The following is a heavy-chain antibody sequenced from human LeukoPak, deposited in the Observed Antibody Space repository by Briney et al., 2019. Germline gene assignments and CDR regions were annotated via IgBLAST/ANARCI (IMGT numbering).Heavy chain of an antibody. D-gene: IGHD2-2*01. Sequence: GGSLRLSCAASGFTFSSYAMHWVRQAPGKGLEWVAVISYDGSNKYYADSVKGRFTISRDNSKNTLYLQMNSLRAEDTAVYYCARGGVDIVVVPAATFYFDYWGQGTLVTVSS. V-gene: IGHV3-30-3*01. J-gene: IGHJ4*02. CDR1: GFTFSSYA. CDR3: ARGGVDIVVVPAATFYFDY. CDR2: ISYDGSNK.